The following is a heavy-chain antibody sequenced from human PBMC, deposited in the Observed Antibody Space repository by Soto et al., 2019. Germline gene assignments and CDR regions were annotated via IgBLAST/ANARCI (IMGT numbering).Heavy chain of an antibody. CDR2: ISYDGSNK. CDR1: GFTFINYA. V-gene: IGHV3-30-3*01. D-gene: IGHD4-17*01. J-gene: IGHJ4*02. CDR3: ARDQVKGTMTIL. Sequence: QVQLVESGGGVVQPGRSLRLSCAASGFTFINYAMHWVRQAPGKGLEWVGVISYDGSNKYYADSVKGRFTISRDNSKNTMYLQMNSLSAEDTAVYHCARDQVKGTMTILWGQGTLVTVSS.